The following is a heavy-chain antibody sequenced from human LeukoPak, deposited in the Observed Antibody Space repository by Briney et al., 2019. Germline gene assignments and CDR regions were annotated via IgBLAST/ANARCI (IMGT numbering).Heavy chain of an antibody. J-gene: IGHJ4*02. D-gene: IGHD6-13*01. CDR2: INPSGGTT. Sequence: GASVKVSCKASGYTSTSNYLHWLRQAPGQGLEWMGIINPSGGTTSYAQKFQGRVTMTRDTSISTAYMELNSLRAEDTAVYYCARGMFPFPEMQQLVPPDDYWGQGTLVTVSS. V-gene: IGHV1-46*01. CDR3: ARGMFPFPEMQQLVPPDDY. CDR1: GYTSTSNY.